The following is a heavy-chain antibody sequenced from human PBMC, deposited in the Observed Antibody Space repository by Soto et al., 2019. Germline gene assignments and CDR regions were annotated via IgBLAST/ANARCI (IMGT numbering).Heavy chain of an antibody. D-gene: IGHD6-13*01. V-gene: IGHV1-18*01. CDR1: GYTFTSFG. CDR2: ISPYNGDT. Sequence: ASVKVSCKASGYTFTSFGINWVRQAPGQGLERMGWISPYNGDTNYAQKFQGRVTMTTDTSTRTAYLEVKNLRSDDTAVYYCAREWIAAAAAAVWFDPWGQGTLVTVSS. J-gene: IGHJ5*02. CDR3: AREWIAAAAAAVWFDP.